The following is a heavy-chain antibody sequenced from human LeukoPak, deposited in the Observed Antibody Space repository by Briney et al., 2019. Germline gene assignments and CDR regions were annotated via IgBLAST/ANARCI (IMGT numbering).Heavy chain of an antibody. J-gene: IGHJ4*02. CDR2: IRYDGSNK. V-gene: IGHV3-30*02. CDR1: GFIFSNYA. Sequence: GGSLRPSCAASGFIFSNYAMHWVRQAPGKGLEWVTFIRYDGSNKYYAESVKGRFTISRDNSKNTLYLQMNSLRAEDTAVYYCAKAIHSSSSGVVDYWGQGTLVTVSS. D-gene: IGHD6-6*01. CDR3: AKAIHSSSSGVVDY.